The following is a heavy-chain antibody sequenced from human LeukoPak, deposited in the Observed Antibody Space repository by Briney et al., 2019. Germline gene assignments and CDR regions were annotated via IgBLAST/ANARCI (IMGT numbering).Heavy chain of an antibody. CDR3: ARHDLGGSSPFDY. CDR1: GYTFTNYY. Sequence: GASVKVSCKTSGYTFTNYYMHWVRQAPGQGLEWMGIINPSGTSTTYAQKFQGRVTMTRDTSTSTDFMELSSLRSEDTALYYCARHDLGGSSPFDYWGQGTQVTVSS. CDR2: INPSGTST. D-gene: IGHD2-15*01. J-gene: IGHJ4*02. V-gene: IGHV1-46*01.